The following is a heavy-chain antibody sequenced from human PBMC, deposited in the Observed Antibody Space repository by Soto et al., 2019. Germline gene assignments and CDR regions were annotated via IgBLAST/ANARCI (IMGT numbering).Heavy chain of an antibody. Sequence: QVQLVESGGGVVQPGRSLRLSCAASGFTFSSYGMHWVRQAPGKGLEWVAVISYDGSNKYYADSVKGRFTISRDNSTNTLYLQMNSLRAEDTAVYYCAKAAHAFDIWGQGTMVTVSS. D-gene: IGHD6-25*01. CDR2: ISYDGSNK. CDR3: AKAAHAFDI. CDR1: GFTFSSYG. V-gene: IGHV3-30*18. J-gene: IGHJ3*02.